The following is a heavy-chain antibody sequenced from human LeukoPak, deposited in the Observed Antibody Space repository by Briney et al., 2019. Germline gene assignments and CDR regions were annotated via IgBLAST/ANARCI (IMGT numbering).Heavy chain of an antibody. V-gene: IGHV3-21*01. Sequence: GGSLRLSCAASGFTFSSYAMSWVRQAPGKGLEWVSSISSSSSYIYYADSVKGRFTISRDNAKNSLYLQMNSLRAEDTAVYYCARESLEYVDTAMVTTGGAFDIWGQGTMVTVSS. D-gene: IGHD5-18*01. CDR3: ARESLEYVDTAMVTTGGAFDI. CDR2: ISSSSSYI. J-gene: IGHJ3*02. CDR1: GFTFSSYA.